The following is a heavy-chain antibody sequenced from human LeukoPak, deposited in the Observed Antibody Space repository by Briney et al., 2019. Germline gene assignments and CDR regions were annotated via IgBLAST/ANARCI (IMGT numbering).Heavy chain of an antibody. Sequence: ASVKVSCKASGYTFSGYYMHWMRQAPGQGLEWMGWIKPNSGDTKYAQKFQGRVTMTRDTSINTAYMELSSLRSDDTAMYYCARDRAAVAGQYFFDYWGQGALVTVSS. CDR3: ARDRAAVAGQYFFDY. D-gene: IGHD6-19*01. V-gene: IGHV1-2*02. J-gene: IGHJ4*02. CDR2: IKPNSGDT. CDR1: GYTFSGYY.